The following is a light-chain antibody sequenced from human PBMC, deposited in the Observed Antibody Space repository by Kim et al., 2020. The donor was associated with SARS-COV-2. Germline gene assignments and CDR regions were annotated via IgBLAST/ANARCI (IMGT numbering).Light chain of an antibody. Sequence: ELVMTQSPATLSVSPGERATLSCRASQSISTNLAWYQQKPGQAPRLLIYGASTRATGVPARVSGSGSGTEFTLNISSLQSQDFAVYYCQQYNNWPGTFGQGTKVDIK. CDR3: QQYNNWPGT. CDR2: GAS. V-gene: IGKV3-15*01. J-gene: IGKJ1*01. CDR1: QSISTN.